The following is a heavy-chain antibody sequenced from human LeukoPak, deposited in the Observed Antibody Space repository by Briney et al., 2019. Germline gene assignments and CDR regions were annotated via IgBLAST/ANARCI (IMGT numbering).Heavy chain of an antibody. Sequence: PGGSLRLSCAASGFTFSSYAMSWVRQAPGKGLEWVSAISGSGGSTYYADSVKGRFTISRDNSKNTLYLQMNSLRAEDTAVYYCAKALYYYDSSGYYGPYYYYGMDVWGQGTTVTVSS. D-gene: IGHD3-22*01. CDR3: AKALYYYDSSGYYGPYYYYGMDV. J-gene: IGHJ6*02. CDR1: GFTFSSYA. CDR2: ISGSGGST. V-gene: IGHV3-23*01.